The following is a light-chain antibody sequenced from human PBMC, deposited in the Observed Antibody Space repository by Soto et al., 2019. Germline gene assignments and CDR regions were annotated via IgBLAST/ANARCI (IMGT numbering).Light chain of an antibody. V-gene: IGKV3-11*01. Sequence: EIVLTQTPATLSLSPGKRATLSCRAGQNIGTSLVWSQQKPGQSPRLLIYDASHRATGVPARFSGSGSGTDFTLTICSLEPEDFALYYCQQRSGWPITFCQGTLLAIK. CDR1: QNIGTS. CDR3: QQRSGWPIT. CDR2: DAS. J-gene: IGKJ5*01.